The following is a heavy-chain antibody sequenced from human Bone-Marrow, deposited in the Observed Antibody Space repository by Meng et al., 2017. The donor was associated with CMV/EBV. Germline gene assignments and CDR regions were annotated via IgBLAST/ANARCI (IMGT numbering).Heavy chain of an antibody. CDR2: ISGSGGST. V-gene: IGHV3-23*01. CDR3: AKKLVSSSGYYYPSY. Sequence: GGPLRLSCAASGFTFSSYAMSWVRQAPGKGLEWVSAISGSGGSTYYADSVKGRFTISRDNSKNTLYLQMNSLRAEDTAVYYCAKKLVSSSGYYYPSYWGQGTLVTVSS. CDR1: GFTFSSYA. D-gene: IGHD3-22*01. J-gene: IGHJ4*02.